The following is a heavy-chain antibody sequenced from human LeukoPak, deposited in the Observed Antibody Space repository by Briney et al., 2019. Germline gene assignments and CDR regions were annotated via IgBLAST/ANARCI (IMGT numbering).Heavy chain of an antibody. CDR2: ICYSGST. Sequence: PSETLSLTCTVSGGYISSSSYCWVWIRQPPGKGLEWIGSICYSGSTFYNPSLKSRVTLSVDTSKNQFSLKLSSVTAADTAVYYCARSENYIPEDRFDPWGQGTLVTVSS. CDR3: ARSENYIPEDRFDP. V-gene: IGHV4-39*01. J-gene: IGHJ5*02. CDR1: GGYISSSSYC. D-gene: IGHD5-24*01.